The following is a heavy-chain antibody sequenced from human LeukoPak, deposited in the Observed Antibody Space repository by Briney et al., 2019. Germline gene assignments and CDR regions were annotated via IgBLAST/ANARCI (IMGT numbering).Heavy chain of an antibody. J-gene: IGHJ4*02. CDR3: ARGWYYYDSSGYYFDY. CDR2: IYYSGST. V-gene: IGHV4-61*01. CDR1: GDSVSSGNYY. Sequence: PSETLSLTCTVSGDSVSSGNYYWNWIRQPPGKGLEWIGYIYYSGSTNYNPSLKSRVTISIDTSKSQFSLKLSSVTAADTAVYYCARGWYYYDSSGYYFDYWGQGTLVTVSS. D-gene: IGHD3-22*01.